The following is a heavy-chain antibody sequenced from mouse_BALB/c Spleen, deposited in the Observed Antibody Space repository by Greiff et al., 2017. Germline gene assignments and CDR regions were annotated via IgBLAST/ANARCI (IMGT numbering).Heavy chain of an antibody. J-gene: IGHJ4*01. CDR1: GYSITSDYA. CDR3: ARYDYAMDY. D-gene: IGHD2-14*01. CDR2: ISYSGST. Sequence: DVKLQESGPGLVKPSQSLSLTCTVTGYSITSDYAWNWIRQFPGNKLEWMGYISYSGSTSYNPSLKSRISITRDTSKNQFFLQLNSVTTEDTATYYCARYDYAMDYWGQGTSVTVSS. V-gene: IGHV3-2*02.